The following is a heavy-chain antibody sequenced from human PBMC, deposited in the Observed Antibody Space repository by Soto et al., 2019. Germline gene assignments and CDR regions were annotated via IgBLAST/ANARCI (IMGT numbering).Heavy chain of an antibody. CDR2: IIPIFGGP. V-gene: IGHV1-69*06. D-gene: IGHD3-3*01. CDR1: GGMFSDYT. J-gene: IGHJ5*02. CDR3: GKKGGGASIDFWRANWFDP. Sequence: QVQLVQSGAVVKKPGSSVTVSCKASGGMFSDYTISWVRQAPGQGLEWMGGIIPIFGGPHYAQKFQGRVKITGEKAKGGVYLGLGDLAFWDTAVYYWGKKGGGASIDFWRANWFDPWGQGTLVTVSS.